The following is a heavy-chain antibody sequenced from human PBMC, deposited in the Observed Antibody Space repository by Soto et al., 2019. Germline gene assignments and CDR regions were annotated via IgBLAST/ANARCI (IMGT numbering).Heavy chain of an antibody. J-gene: IGHJ4*02. D-gene: IGHD3-10*01. CDR2: INNSGSG. Sequence: QVQLQQWGAGLLKPSETLSLTCAVYGGSISGSFWSWIRQPPGKGLEWIGEINNSGSGNYNPALKSRVTMSVDRSKNQFSLNLRSVTAADTAVYYCASGRGTENYWGQGTLVTVSS. V-gene: IGHV4-34*01. CDR1: GGSISGSF. CDR3: ASGRGTENY.